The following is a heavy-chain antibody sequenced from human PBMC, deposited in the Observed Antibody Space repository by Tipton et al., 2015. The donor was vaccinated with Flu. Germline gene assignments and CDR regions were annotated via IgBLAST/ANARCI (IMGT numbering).Heavy chain of an antibody. J-gene: IGHJ6*02. D-gene: IGHD6-13*01. CDR2: ISRRSSSI. V-gene: IGHV3-48*02. CDR1: GFTFSTYS. Sequence: VQMVQSGGGLVQPGGSLRLSCAASGFTFSTYSINWVRQDPGKGLEWVSYISRRSSSIYYADSVKGRFTIARDNAKNALYLQMNSLRDEDTAVYYCARGPLPDSNWYNGLDVWGQGTTVTVFS. CDR3: ARGPLPDSNWYNGLDV.